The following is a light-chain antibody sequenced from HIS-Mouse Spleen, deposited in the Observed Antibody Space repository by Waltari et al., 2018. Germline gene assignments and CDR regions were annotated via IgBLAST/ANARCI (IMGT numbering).Light chain of an antibody. J-gene: IGLJ2*01. Sequence: SYELTQPPSVSVSPGQTARITCSGDALPKKYAYWYQQKSGHAPVLVIYEDSKRPSGIPERFSGSSSGTRATLTISGAQVEDEADYYCYSTDSSGNHRVFGGGTKLTVL. CDR2: EDS. CDR1: ALPKKY. V-gene: IGLV3-10*01. CDR3: YSTDSSGNHRV.